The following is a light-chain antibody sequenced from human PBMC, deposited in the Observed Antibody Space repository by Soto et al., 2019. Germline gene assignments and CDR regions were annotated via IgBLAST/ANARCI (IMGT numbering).Light chain of an antibody. CDR1: QSVSSGY. Sequence: ELVLTQSSVTLCLSPGGRATLSCSASQSVSSGYLAWYQQKPGQAPRLLIYAASIRATGIPDRFSGSGSGTDFTLTISRLEPEDFAVYYCQQYGSSITFGQGTRLEIK. CDR3: QQYGSSIT. J-gene: IGKJ5*01. V-gene: IGKV3-20*01. CDR2: AAS.